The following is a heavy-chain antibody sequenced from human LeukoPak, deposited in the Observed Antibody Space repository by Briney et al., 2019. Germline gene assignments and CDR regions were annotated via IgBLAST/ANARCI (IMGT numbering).Heavy chain of an antibody. CDR3: ARETEKQWQY. J-gene: IGHJ3*01. Sequence: PSETLSLTCTVSGYSLTSGYYWGWIRQPPGKGLEWIASIFHSGSTFYNPSVKSRVTISVDTSKNQFSLTLRSVTAADTAVYCARETEKQWQYWGQGTMATVSS. V-gene: IGHV4-38-2*02. D-gene: IGHD6-19*01. CDR1: GYSLTSGYY. CDR2: IFHSGST.